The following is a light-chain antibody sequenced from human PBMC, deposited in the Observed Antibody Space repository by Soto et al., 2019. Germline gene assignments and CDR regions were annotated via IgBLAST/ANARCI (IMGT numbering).Light chain of an antibody. Sequence: QSVLTQPPSASGTPGQKVTMSCSGSTSNIGSNTVNWYQQLPGKAPKLLIYSSKQRASGVPDRVSGSKSGTSASLAISGLQSEDEADYYCSSYTSSSTYVFGTGTKVTVL. J-gene: IGLJ1*01. CDR2: SSK. V-gene: IGLV1-44*01. CDR1: TSNIGSNT. CDR3: SSYTSSSTYV.